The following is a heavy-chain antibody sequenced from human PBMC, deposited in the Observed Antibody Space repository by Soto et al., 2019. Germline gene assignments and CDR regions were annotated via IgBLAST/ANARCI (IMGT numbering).Heavy chain of an antibody. J-gene: IGHJ1*01. CDR3: ATDLRSAEYFQH. V-gene: IGHV1-24*01. Sequence: QVQLVQSGAEVKKPGASVKVSCKVSGYTLTELSMHWVRQAPGKGLEWMGGFDPEDGETIYAQKFQGRVTLTEDTSTDTAYMELISLRSEDTAVYYCATDLRSAEYFQHWGQGTLVTVSS. CDR2: FDPEDGET. CDR1: GYTLTELS.